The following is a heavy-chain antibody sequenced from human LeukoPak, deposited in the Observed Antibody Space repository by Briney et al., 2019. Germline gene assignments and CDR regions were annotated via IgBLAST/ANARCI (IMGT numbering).Heavy chain of an antibody. J-gene: IGHJ4*02. D-gene: IGHD3-3*01. CDR3: ARWIFWSGYLFDY. V-gene: IGHV3-23*01. CDR2: ISGSGGST. Sequence: AGGSLRLSCAASGFTFSSYAMSWVRQAPGKGLGWVTAISGSGGSTYYADSVKGRFTISRDNSKNTLYLQMNSLRAEDTAVYYCARWIFWSGYLFDYWGQGTLVTVSS. CDR1: GFTFSSYA.